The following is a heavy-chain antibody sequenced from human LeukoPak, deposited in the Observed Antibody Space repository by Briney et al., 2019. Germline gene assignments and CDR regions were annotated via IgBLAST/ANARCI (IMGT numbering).Heavy chain of an antibody. CDR1: GDSVSTNSVA. D-gene: IGHD7-27*01. V-gene: IGHV6-1*01. CDR3: ARDGPGEYFDY. J-gene: IGHJ4*02. CDR2: TYYRSKWSN. Sequence: SQTLSLTCAISGDSVSTNSVAWNWIRQSPSRDLEWLGRTYYRSKWSNDYAASVKSRITINPDTSKNQFSLQLNSVTPEDTAVYYCARDGPGEYFDYWGQGTLVTVSS.